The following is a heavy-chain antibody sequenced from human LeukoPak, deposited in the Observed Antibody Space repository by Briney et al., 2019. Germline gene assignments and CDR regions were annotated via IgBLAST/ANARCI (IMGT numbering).Heavy chain of an antibody. CDR3: AKSYSTSWYGALGS. CDR1: RFTFSDYA. D-gene: IGHD6-13*01. Sequence: GGSLRLSCTASRFTFSDYAINWVCQVQGKGLQWVSVITGNGGTTYYTESVRGRFTISRDNSKNTLYLEMNSLRAEDTAVYFCAKSYSTSWYGALGSWGQGTPVSVSS. CDR2: ITGNGGTT. V-gene: IGHV3-23*01. J-gene: IGHJ4*02.